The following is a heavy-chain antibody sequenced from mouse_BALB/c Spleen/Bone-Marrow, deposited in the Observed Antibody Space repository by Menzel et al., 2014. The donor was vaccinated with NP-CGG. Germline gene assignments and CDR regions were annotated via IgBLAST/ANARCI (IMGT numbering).Heavy chain of an antibody. V-gene: IGHV1-20*02. J-gene: IGHJ4*01. D-gene: IGHD2-3*01. CDR2: INPYNGDT. CDR3: ARGGLLRAMDY. Sequence: EVQRVESGPELVKPGASVKISCKASGYSFTGYFMNWVMQSHGKSLEWIGRINPYNGDTFYNQKFKGKATLTVDKPSSTAHMELRSLASEDSAVYYCARGGLLRAMDYWGQGTSVTVSS. CDR1: GYSFTGYF.